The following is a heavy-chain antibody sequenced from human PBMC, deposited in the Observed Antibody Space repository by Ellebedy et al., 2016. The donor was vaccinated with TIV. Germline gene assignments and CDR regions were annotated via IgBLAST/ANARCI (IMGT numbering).Heavy chain of an antibody. CDR2: ISWNSGSI. Sequence: GGSLRLXXAASGFTFDDYAMHWVRQAPGKGLEWVSGISWNSGSIGYADSVKGRFTISRDNAKNSLYLQMNSLRAEDTALYYCATDSSAYYYALDYWGQGTLVTVSS. J-gene: IGHJ4*02. CDR3: ATDSSAYYYALDY. CDR1: GFTFDDYA. D-gene: IGHD3-22*01. V-gene: IGHV3-9*01.